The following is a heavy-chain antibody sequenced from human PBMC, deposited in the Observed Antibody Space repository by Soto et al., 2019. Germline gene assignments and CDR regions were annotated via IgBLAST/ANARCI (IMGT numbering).Heavy chain of an antibody. V-gene: IGHV3-30-3*01. J-gene: IGHJ1*01. D-gene: IGHD3-22*01. CDR2: ISHDESNK. CDR3: AREDVSSGYAGTFHH. Sequence: QVQLMESGGGVVQPGRSLRLSCAASGFTFSNYVMHWVRQAPGKGLEWVALISHDESNKHYTDSVKDRFTVSRDNSKNTLDLHMDSLKAEDTAVYYCAREDVSSGYAGTFHHWGQGTLVTVSS. CDR1: GFTFSNYV.